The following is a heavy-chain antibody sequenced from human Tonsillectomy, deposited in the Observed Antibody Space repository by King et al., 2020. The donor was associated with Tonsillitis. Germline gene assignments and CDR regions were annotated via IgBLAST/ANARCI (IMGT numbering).Heavy chain of an antibody. D-gene: IGHD1-26*01. CDR2: IYHSGNT. J-gene: IGHJ6*02. Sequence: LQLQESGSGLVTPSQTLSLTCAVSGGSISSGGYSWSWIRQPPGKGLEWIGYIYHSGNTYYSASLKSRVSISLDRSRNQFSLKLSSVTAADTAVYSCATQRSRPRGMDVWGQGTSVTVSS. CDR1: GGSISSGGYS. V-gene: IGHV4-30-2*01. CDR3: ATQRSRPRGMDV.